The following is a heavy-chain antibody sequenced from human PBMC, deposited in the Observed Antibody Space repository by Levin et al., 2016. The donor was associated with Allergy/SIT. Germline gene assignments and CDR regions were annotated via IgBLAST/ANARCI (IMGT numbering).Heavy chain of an antibody. CDR1: GFTLSTFA. D-gene: IGHD3-9*01. J-gene: IGHJ6*02. Sequence: GESLKISCAASGFTLSTFAMSWVRQAPGKGLEWVSSISSSGGNIYYADSVKGRFTISRDTSKNTLYLHMNSLRVEDTAMYYCAKDLTVYYDIVTGFQSHYYYGFDVWGQGTTVTVSS. CDR2: ISSSGGNI. V-gene: IGHV3-23*01. CDR3: AKDLTVYYDIVTGFQSHYYYGFDV.